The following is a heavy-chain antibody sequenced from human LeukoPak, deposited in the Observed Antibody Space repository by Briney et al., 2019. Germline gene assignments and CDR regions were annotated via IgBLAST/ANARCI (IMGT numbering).Heavy chain of an antibody. CDR3: ARGPVGLWYYGSGSYFDY. CDR2: INHSGST. D-gene: IGHD3-10*01. Sequence: PSETLSLTCAVYGESFSGYYWSWIRQPPGKGLEWIGEINHSGSTNYNPSLKSRVTISVDTSKNQFSLKLSSVTAADTAVYYCARGPVGLWYYGSGSYFDYWGQGTLVTVSS. V-gene: IGHV4-34*01. J-gene: IGHJ4*02. CDR1: GESFSGYY.